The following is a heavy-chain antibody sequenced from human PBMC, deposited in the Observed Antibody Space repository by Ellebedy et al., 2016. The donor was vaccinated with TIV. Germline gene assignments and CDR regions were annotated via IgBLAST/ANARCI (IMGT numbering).Heavy chain of an antibody. CDR2: IKPDGSEM. CDR3: ARDSSPSYGSGRYYDAFDI. D-gene: IGHD6-19*01. Sequence: GESLKISXAASGFTFSRDWMIWVRQAPGKGLELVANIKPDGSEMHYVDSVMGRFTISRDDAKNSVYLQMSSLRVEDTAVYYCARDSSPSYGSGRYYDAFDIWGRGTLVIVSP. V-gene: IGHV3-7*01. J-gene: IGHJ3*02. CDR1: GFTFSRDW.